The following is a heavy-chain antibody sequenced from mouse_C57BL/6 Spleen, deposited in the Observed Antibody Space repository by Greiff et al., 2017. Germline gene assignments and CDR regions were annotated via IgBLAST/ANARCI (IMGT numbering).Heavy chain of an antibody. CDR2: ISSGSSTI. CDR1: GFTFSDYG. D-gene: IGHD1-1*01. V-gene: IGHV5-17*01. J-gene: IGHJ1*03. Sequence: EVQGVESGGGLVKPGGSLKLSCAASGFTFSDYGMHWVRQAPEKGLEWVAYISSGSSTIYYADTVKGRFTIPRDNAKNTLFLQMTSLRSEDTAMYYCARGHYYGSSYWYFDVWGTGTTVTVSS. CDR3: ARGHYYGSSYWYFDV.